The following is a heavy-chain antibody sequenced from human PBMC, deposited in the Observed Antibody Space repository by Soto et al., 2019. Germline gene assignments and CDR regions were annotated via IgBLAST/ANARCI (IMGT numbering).Heavy chain of an antibody. CDR2: IFPGDSDT. D-gene: IGHD3-22*01. CDR3: ARRDSSGYDPDAFDI. Sequence: GESLKISCKGSGYEFTSYWIGWVRQMPGKGLEWMGIIFPGDSDTRYSPSFHGQVTISADNSISTAYLQWSSLRASDTAMYYCARRDSSGYDPDAFDIWGQGTLDTVSS. CDR1: GYEFTSYW. V-gene: IGHV5-51*01. J-gene: IGHJ3*02.